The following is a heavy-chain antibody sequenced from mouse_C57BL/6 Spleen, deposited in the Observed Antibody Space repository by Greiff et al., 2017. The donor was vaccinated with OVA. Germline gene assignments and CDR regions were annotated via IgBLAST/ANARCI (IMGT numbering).Heavy chain of an antibody. D-gene: IGHD1-1*01. CDR3: ARSGLRYSHWYFDV. CDR2: IYPGDGDT. V-gene: IGHV1-80*01. Sequence: QVQLKESGAELVKPGASVKISCKASGYAFSSYWMNWVKQRPGKGLEWIGQIYPGDGDTNYNGKFKGKATLTADKSSSTAYMQLSSLTSEDSAVYFCARSGLRYSHWYFDVWGTGTTVTVSS. J-gene: IGHJ1*03. CDR1: GYAFSSYW.